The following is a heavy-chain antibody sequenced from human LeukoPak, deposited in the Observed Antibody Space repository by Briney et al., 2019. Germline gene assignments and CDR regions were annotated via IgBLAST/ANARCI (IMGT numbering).Heavy chain of an antibody. CDR3: AKEEVATLDYYYYGMDV. CDR2: ISWNSGSI. Sequence: GRSLRLSCAASGFTFDDYAMHRVRQAPGKGLEWVSGISWNSGSIGYADSVKGRFTISRDNAKNSLYLQMNSLRAEDTALYYCAKEEVATLDYYYYGMDVWGQGTTVTVSS. J-gene: IGHJ6*02. CDR1: GFTFDDYA. D-gene: IGHD5-12*01. V-gene: IGHV3-9*01.